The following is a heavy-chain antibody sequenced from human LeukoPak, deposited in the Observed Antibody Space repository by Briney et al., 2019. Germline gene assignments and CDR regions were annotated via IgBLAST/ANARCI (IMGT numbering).Heavy chain of an antibody. D-gene: IGHD4/OR15-4a*01. J-gene: IGHJ4*02. CDR1: GFTFSSYW. CDR3: ARSLYGVNTWFDY. CDR2: IKQDGSEK. V-gene: IGHV3-7*01. Sequence: GGSLRLSCAASGFTFSSYWMSWVRQAPGKGLEWVANIKQDGSEKYYVDSVKGRFTISRDNAKNSLYLQMNSLRAEDTAVYYCARSLYGVNTWFDYWGQGTLVTVSS.